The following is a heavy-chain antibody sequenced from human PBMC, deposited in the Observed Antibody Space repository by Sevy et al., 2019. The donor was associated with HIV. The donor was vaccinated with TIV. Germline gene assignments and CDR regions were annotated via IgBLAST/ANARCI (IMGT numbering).Heavy chain of an antibody. CDR2: ISWNSRNI. D-gene: IGHD2-21*01. V-gene: IGHV3-9*01. J-gene: IGHJ6*02. CDR1: GFPFNDHA. Sequence: GGSLRLSCAASGFPFNDHAMHWVRLVPGQGLEWVSGISWNSRNIGYADSVKGRFTISRDNTRHSVYLEMHSLRPEDTALYYCAKDINRGCDGVNCYSYYYYFYGLDVWGQGTTVTVSS. CDR3: AKDINRGCDGVNCYSYYYYFYGLDV.